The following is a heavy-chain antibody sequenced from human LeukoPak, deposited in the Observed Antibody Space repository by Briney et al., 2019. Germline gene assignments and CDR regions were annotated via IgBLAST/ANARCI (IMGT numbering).Heavy chain of an antibody. CDR3: ARGATLPTHPPYCGGDCYSSEDH. D-gene: IGHD2-21*02. CDR2: INPNSGGT. CDR1: GYTFTGYY. V-gene: IGHV1-2*02. J-gene: IGHJ4*02. Sequence: ASVKVSCKASGYTFTGYYMHWVRQAPGQGLEWMGWINPNSGGTNYAQKFQGGVTMTRDTSISTAYMELSRLRSDDTAVYYCARGATLPTHPPYCGGDCYSSEDHWGQGTLVTVSS.